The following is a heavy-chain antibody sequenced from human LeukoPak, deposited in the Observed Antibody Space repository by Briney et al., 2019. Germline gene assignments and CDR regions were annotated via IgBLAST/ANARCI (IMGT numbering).Heavy chain of an antibody. J-gene: IGHJ4*02. CDR3: ARDRGGDSSSWGNFVY. D-gene: IGHD6-6*01. V-gene: IGHV4-61*01. CDR1: GGSVSSGSYY. Sequence: SETLSLTCTVSGGSVSSGSYYWSWIRQPPGKGLGWIGYIYYSGSTNYNPSLKSRVTISVDTSKNQFSLKLSSMTAADTAVYYCARDRGGDSSSWGNFVYWGQGTLVTVSS. CDR2: IYYSGST.